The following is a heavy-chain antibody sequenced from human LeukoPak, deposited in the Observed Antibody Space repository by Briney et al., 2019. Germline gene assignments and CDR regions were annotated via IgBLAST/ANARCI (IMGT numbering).Heavy chain of an antibody. CDR3: AKDQVPNYYDSSGYCDY. CDR1: GFTFSSYA. CDR2: ISGSGGST. V-gene: IGHV3-23*01. Sequence: GGSLRLSCAASGFTFSSYAMSWVRQAPGKGLEWVSAISGSGGSTYYADSVKGRFTISRDNSKNTLYLQMNSLRAEDTAVYYCAKDQVPNYYDSSGYCDYWGQGTRVTVSS. J-gene: IGHJ4*02. D-gene: IGHD3-22*01.